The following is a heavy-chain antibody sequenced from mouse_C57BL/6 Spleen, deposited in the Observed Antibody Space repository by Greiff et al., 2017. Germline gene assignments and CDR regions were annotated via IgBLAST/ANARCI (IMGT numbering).Heavy chain of an antibody. CDR1: GFTFSSYA. CDR2: ISDGGSYT. V-gene: IGHV5-4*01. D-gene: IGHD3-2*02. J-gene: IGHJ4*01. CDR3: ARDRNSSGCIYAMDY. Sequence: EVQRVESGGGLVKPGGSLKLSCAASGFTFSSYAMSWVRQTPEKRLEWVATISDGGSYTYYPDNVKGRFTISRDNAKNNLYLQMSHLKSEDTAMYYCARDRNSSGCIYAMDYWGQGTSVTVSS.